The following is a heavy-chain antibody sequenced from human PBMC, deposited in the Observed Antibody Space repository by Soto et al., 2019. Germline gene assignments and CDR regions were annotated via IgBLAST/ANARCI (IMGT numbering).Heavy chain of an antibody. CDR2: IYYSGST. CDR1: GGSLSSGGYY. Sequence: SETLSLTCTVSGGSLSSGGYYWSWIRQHPGKGLEWIGYIYYSGSTYYNPSLKSRVTISVDTSKNQFSLKLSSVTAADTAVYYCARGPPHYFDYWGQGTLVTVSS. J-gene: IGHJ4*02. CDR3: ARGPPHYFDY. V-gene: IGHV4-31*03.